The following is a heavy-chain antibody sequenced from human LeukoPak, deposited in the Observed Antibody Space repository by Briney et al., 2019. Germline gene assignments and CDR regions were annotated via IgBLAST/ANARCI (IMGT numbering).Heavy chain of an antibody. CDR3: AKDTRYYDSSGYYRLDY. CDR2: LSGSGSTT. Sequence: PGGSLRLSCAASGFIFSNYAMSWVRQAPGRGLEWVSSLSGSGSTTYYADSVKGRFTISRDSSKSTLYLQMNSLRAEDTAVYYCAKDTRYYDSSGYYRLDYWGQGTLVTVSS. J-gene: IGHJ4*02. V-gene: IGHV3-23*01. CDR1: GFIFSNYA. D-gene: IGHD3-22*01.